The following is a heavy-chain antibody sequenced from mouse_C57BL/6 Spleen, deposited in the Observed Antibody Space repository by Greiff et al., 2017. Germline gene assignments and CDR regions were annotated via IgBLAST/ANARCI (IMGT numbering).Heavy chain of an antibody. Sequence: VQLQQSGPELVKPGASVQISCKASGYAFCSSWMNWVKQRPGKGLEWIGRIYPGDGDTNYNGKFKGKATMTADKSSSTVYMQLSSLTSEDSAVYFCARWWYAKDGRGQGPSVTVS. V-gene: IGHV1-82*01. D-gene: IGHD1-1*02. CDR2: IYPGDGDT. J-gene: IGHJ4*01. CDR3: ARWWYAKDG. CDR1: GYAFCSSW.